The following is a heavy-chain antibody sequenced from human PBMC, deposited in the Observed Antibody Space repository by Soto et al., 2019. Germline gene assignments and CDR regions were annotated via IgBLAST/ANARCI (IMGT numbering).Heavy chain of an antibody. V-gene: IGHV1-69*18. J-gene: IGHJ4*02. D-gene: IGHD3-10*01. CDR1: GDTFSGYP. CDR3: ARDGGFGELKY. Sequence: QVQLVQSGAELKKPGSSVKVSCKASGDTFSGYPINWVRQAPGEGLEWMGRIIPVFETTNDAQRFEGRVTFTADETTNTAYVELRGMLSEDTAVYYCARDGGFGELKYWGPGTLVTVSS. CDR2: IIPVFETT.